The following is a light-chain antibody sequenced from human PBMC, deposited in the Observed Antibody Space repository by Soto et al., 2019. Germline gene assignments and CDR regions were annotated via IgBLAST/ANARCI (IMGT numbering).Light chain of an antibody. CDR1: QDIGNY. J-gene: IGKJ1*01. CDR3: QKYSSALWT. Sequence: DIQMTQSPSSLSASVGDRVTITCRATQDIGNYLTWYQQKPGKVPKLLIYAASTLQPGVASRFSGSGSGTDFTLTISSLQPEDFATYYCQKYSSALWTFGQGTKVEIK. CDR2: AAS. V-gene: IGKV1-27*01.